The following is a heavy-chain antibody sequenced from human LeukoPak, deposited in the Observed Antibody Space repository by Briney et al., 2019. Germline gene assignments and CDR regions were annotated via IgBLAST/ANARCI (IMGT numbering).Heavy chain of an antibody. CDR3: GRDRSGSYLDY. CDR2: IYYCGST. Sequence: SETLSLTCTVSGGSISSGDYYWSRLRQPPGKGREWIGCIYYCGSTYYDPSLKSRVTISVDTPKNQFSLKLSSVTAADMAVYYCGRDRSGSYLDYWGQGTLVTVSS. J-gene: IGHJ4*02. V-gene: IGHV4-30-4*08. CDR1: GGSISSGDYY. D-gene: IGHD1-26*01.